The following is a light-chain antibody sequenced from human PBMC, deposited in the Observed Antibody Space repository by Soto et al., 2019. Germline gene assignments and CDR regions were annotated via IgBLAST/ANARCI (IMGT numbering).Light chain of an antibody. CDR2: DVS. Sequence: QSALTQPRSVSGSPGQSVTISCTGTSSDVGGYNYVSWYQQHTGKAPKLMIYDVSKWPSGVPDRFSGFKSGNTASLTISGLQAEDEADYYCCSYSGSYTWVFGGGTKLTVL. V-gene: IGLV2-11*01. J-gene: IGLJ3*02. CDR1: SSDVGGYNY. CDR3: CSYSGSYTWV.